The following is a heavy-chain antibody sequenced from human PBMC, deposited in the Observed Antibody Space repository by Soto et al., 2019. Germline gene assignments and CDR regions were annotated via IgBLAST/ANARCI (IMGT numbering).Heavy chain of an antibody. D-gene: IGHD3-16*01. Sequence: QVQLQESGSGLVKPSETLSLTCAVSGGSISSDYYSWSWIRKPPGKELEWIGYISHGGSTYYNPSLRSRVTLSVDTSKNHFALRLTSVTAADTAVYSCARLNRLRNDAFDIWGQGTLVAVSS. CDR1: GGSISSDYYS. J-gene: IGHJ3*02. CDR3: ARLNRLRNDAFDI. CDR2: ISHGGST. V-gene: IGHV4-30-2*01.